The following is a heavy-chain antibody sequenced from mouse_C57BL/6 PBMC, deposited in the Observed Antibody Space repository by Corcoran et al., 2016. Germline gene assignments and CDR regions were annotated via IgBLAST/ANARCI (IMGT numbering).Heavy chain of an antibody. D-gene: IGHD1-1*01. CDR3: ASVTSEAMDY. Sequence: DVQLQQSGPELVKPGASVKISCKASGYSFTVYYIHGVKPSHGNILDWIGYIYPYNGVSSYNQKFKGKATLTVDKSSSTAYMELRSLTSEDSAVYYCASVTSEAMDYWGQGTSVTVSS. V-gene: IGHV1-31*01. J-gene: IGHJ4*01. CDR1: GYSFTVYY. CDR2: IYPYNGVS.